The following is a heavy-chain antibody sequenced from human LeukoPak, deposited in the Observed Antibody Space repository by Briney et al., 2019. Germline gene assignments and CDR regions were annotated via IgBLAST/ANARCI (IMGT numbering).Heavy chain of an antibody. CDR2: INHSGST. J-gene: IGHJ4*02. CDR3: ARSIRGYSSGWYYFDY. Sequence: SETLSLTCAVYGGSFSGYYWSWIRQPPGKGLEWIGEINHSGSTNYNPSLKSRVTISVDTSKNQFSLRLSSVTAADTAVYYCARSIRGYSSGWYYFDYWGPGTLITVSS. CDR1: GGSFSGYY. D-gene: IGHD6-19*01. V-gene: IGHV4-34*01.